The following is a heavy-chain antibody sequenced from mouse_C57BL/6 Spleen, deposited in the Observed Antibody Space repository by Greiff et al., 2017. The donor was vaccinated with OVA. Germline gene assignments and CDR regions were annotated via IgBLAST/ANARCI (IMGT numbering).Heavy chain of an antibody. J-gene: IGHJ1*03. CDR3: ERGDYYGSAKVFDV. Sequence: VQRVESGAELARPGASVTMSCKASGYTFTSYTMHWVKQRPGQGLEWIGYINPSSGYTKYNQTFKDKATLTADKSSCTAYMQLRSLTAEDSAVYYCERGDYYGSAKVFDVWGTGTTGTVSS. CDR2: INPSSGYT. CDR1: GYTFTSYT. D-gene: IGHD1-1*01. V-gene: IGHV1-4*01.